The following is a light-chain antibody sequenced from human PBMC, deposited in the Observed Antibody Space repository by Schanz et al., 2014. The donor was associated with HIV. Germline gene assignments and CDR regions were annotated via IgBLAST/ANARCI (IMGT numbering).Light chain of an antibody. V-gene: IGKV1-33*01. CDR1: QDISNY. J-gene: IGKJ5*01. CDR3: QQFDSLPIT. Sequence: DIQMTQSPSSLSASVGDRVTITCQASQDISNYLNWYQQKPGKAPKLLIYDASNLETGVPSRLSGGGYGTDFTFTISSLQPEDYATYFCQQFDSLPITFGQGTRLEIK. CDR2: DAS.